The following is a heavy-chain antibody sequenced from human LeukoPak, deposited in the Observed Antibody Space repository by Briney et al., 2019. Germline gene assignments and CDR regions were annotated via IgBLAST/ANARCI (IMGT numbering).Heavy chain of an antibody. Sequence: GGSLRLSCAASGFTFSGYEMNWVRQAPGKGLEWVSYISTSGSTIYYADSVKGRFTISRDNAKNSLYLQMNSLRAEDTAVYYCARDFYYYDSSGYSPIGDYWGQGTLVTVSS. D-gene: IGHD3-22*01. CDR1: GFTFSGYE. J-gene: IGHJ4*02. CDR2: ISTSGSTI. V-gene: IGHV3-48*03. CDR3: ARDFYYYDSSGYSPIGDY.